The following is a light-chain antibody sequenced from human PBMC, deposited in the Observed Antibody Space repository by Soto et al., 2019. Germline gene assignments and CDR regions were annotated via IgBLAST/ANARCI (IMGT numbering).Light chain of an antibody. J-gene: IGLJ3*02. Sequence: QTVVTQEASLSVSPGGTVTLTCGLNSGSVSTSHYPSWYQQTPGQPPRTLILNIESRPSGVPERFSGTIIGRRAALTITGAQSEDESDCYCMLCVATGVWVFGGGTKLTVL. V-gene: IGLV8-61*01. CDR3: MLCVATGVWV. CDR1: SGSVSTSHY. CDR2: NIE.